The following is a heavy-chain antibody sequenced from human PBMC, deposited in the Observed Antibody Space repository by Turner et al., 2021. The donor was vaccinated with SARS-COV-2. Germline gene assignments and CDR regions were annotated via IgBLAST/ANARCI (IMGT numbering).Heavy chain of an antibody. CDR2: FDPEDGET. CDR1: GYTLTDLS. D-gene: IGHD6-19*01. CDR3: ATGVAVAGTPSDYYYYYGMDV. Sequence: QVQLVQSGAEVKKPGASVKVSCKVSGYTLTDLSMHWVRQAPGKGLEWMVGFDPEDGETIYAQKFQGRVTMTEDTSTDTAYMELSSLRSEDTAVYYCATGVAVAGTPSDYYYYYGMDVWGQGTTVTVSS. J-gene: IGHJ6*02. V-gene: IGHV1-24*01.